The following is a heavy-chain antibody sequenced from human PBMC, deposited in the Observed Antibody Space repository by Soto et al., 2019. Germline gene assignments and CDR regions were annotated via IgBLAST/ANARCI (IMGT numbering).Heavy chain of an antibody. D-gene: IGHD5-12*01. CDR1: GFRFGAYA. CDR2: ISQDGSRK. CDR3: AKVREDLVLLVALDS. Sequence: QVQLVESGGGVVQPGKSVRLSCAASGFRFGAYAMHWVRQAPGKGLEWVAVISQDGSRKYYRDSVKGRFTIARDNSMNTLFLQMDRLRLEDTAVYSCAKVREDLVLLVALDSWGQGTRVTVSS. J-gene: IGHJ4*02. V-gene: IGHV3-30*18.